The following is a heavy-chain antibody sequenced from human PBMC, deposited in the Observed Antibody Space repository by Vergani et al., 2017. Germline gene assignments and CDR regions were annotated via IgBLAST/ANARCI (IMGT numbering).Heavy chain of an antibody. CDR2: IDPGDSDT. D-gene: IGHD2-15*01. J-gene: IGHJ4*02. CDR1: GYSFTSHW. CDR3: ATLYGRGGICPTDY. Sequence: EVQLVQSGAEVKKPGESLKISCKCSGYSFTSHWIGCVRQMPGKGLEWMVLIDPGDSDTRYSPTFQGQGTIPADKSISTAYLQWSSLKASDTAIYDCATLYGRGGICPTDYWGQGTLVTVSS. V-gene: IGHV5-51*01.